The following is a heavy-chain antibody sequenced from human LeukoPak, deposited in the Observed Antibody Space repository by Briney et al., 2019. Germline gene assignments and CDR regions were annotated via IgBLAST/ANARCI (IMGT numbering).Heavy chain of an antibody. Sequence: ASVKVSCKASGYTFTGYYMHWVRQAPGQGLEWMGWINPNSGGTNYAQKFQGRVTMTRDTSINTAYMELSRLRSDDTAVYYCARDLGFGELVSDYWGQGTLVTVSS. CDR2: INPNSGGT. J-gene: IGHJ4*02. V-gene: IGHV1-2*02. CDR3: ARDLGFGELVSDY. D-gene: IGHD3-10*01. CDR1: GYTFTGYY.